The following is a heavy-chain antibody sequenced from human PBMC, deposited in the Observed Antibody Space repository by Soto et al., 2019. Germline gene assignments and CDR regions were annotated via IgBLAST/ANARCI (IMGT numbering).Heavy chain of an antibody. CDR1: GGSISSGGYY. J-gene: IGHJ6*03. Sequence: SETLSLTCTVSGGSISSGGYYWSWIRQHPGKGLEWIGYIYYSGSTYYNPSLKSRVTISVDTSKNQFSLKLSSVTAADTAVYYCASGSEDSDYDILTGKGWGRYYYYMDVWGKGTTVTVSS. CDR3: ASGSEDSDYDILTGKGWGRYYYYMDV. CDR2: IYYSGST. D-gene: IGHD3-9*01. V-gene: IGHV4-31*03.